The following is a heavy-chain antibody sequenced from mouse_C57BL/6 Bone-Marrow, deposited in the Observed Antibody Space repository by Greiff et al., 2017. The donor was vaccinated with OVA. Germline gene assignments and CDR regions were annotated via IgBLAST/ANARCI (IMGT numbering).Heavy chain of an antibody. V-gene: IGHV1-55*01. J-gene: IGHJ4*01. CDR3: ARRGTGEGYYAMDY. CDR1: GYTFTSYW. CDR2: IYPGSGST. D-gene: IGHD4-1*01. Sequence: QVQLQQPGAELVKPGASVKMSCKASGYTFTSYWITWVKQRPGQGLEWIGDIYPGSGSTNYNEKFKGKATLTVDTSSSTAYRQRSSLTSEDSAVYYCARRGTGEGYYAMDYWGQGTSVTVSS.